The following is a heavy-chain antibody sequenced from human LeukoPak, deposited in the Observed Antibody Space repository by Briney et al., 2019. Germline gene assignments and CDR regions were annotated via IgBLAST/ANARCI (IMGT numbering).Heavy chain of an antibody. CDR2: ISYDGSNK. D-gene: IGHD3-3*01. CDR1: GFTFSSYA. V-gene: IGHV3-30-3*01. J-gene: IGHJ4*02. CDR3: AGGGESTFWSGYHKGPFDY. Sequence: PGRSLRLSCAASGFTFSSYAMHWVRQAPGKGLEWVAVISYDGSNKYYADSVKGRFTISRDNSKNTLYLQMNSLRAEDTAVYYCAGGGESTFWSGYHKGPFDYWGQGTLVTVSS.